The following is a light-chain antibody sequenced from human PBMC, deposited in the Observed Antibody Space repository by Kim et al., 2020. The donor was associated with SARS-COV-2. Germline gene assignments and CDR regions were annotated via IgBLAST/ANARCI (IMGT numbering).Light chain of an antibody. V-gene: IGLV1-44*01. CDR3: ASWDDSLNGPV. CDR1: NSNIGSKT. CDR2: TDN. Sequence: GQKVTISCSGSNSNIGSKTVNWYQQLPGTAPKLLIYTDNLRPSGVPGRFSGSKSGISASLAISGLQSEDEADYYCASWDDSLNGPVFGGGTKLTVL. J-gene: IGLJ3*02.